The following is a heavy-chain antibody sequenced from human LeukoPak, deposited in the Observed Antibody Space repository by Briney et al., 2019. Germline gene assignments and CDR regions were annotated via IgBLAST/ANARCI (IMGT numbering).Heavy chain of an antibody. Sequence: SVKVSCKASGGTLRNYAISWVRQAPGQGLEWMGGLIPLFGRAEYAQKFQGRVTITADEPTNTAYMELNFLRSEDTAVYYCASPKDNSDYYFDSWGQGTLVAVSA. D-gene: IGHD4-11*01. J-gene: IGHJ4*02. CDR1: GGTLRNYA. V-gene: IGHV1-69*13. CDR2: LIPLFGRA. CDR3: ASPKDNSDYYFDS.